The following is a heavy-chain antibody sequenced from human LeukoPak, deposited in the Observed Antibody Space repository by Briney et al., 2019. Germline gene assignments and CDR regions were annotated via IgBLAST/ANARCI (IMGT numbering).Heavy chain of an antibody. J-gene: IGHJ4*02. V-gene: IGHV4-4*02. CDR3: ARGPARYSGSYWSFDY. CDR1: GDSISSSNW. Sequence: SETLSLTCAVSGDSISSSNWWSWVRQPPGKGLEWIGEIYHSGSTNYNPSLKSRVTISVDTSKNQFSLKLSSVTAADTAVYYCARGPARYSGSYWSFDYWGQGTLVTVSS. CDR2: IYHSGST. D-gene: IGHD1-26*01.